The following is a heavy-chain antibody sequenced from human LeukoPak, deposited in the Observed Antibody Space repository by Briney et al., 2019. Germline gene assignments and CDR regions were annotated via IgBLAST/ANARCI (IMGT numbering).Heavy chain of an antibody. Sequence: SVKVSCKASGGTFSSYAISWVRQAPGQGLEWMGGIIPIFGTANYAQKFQGRVTITADESTSTAYMELSSLRSEDTAVYYCAKETLGYSYGGYWGQGTLVTVSS. CDR3: AKETLGYSYGGY. CDR1: GGTFSSYA. CDR2: IIPIFGTA. D-gene: IGHD5-18*01. J-gene: IGHJ4*02. V-gene: IGHV1-69*13.